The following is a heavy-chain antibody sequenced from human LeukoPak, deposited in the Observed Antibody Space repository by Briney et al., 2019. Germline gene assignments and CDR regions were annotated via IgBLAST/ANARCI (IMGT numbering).Heavy chain of an antibody. V-gene: IGHV3-30*02. CDR1: GFIFSTYG. CDR3: AKAVQTSYFDY. J-gene: IGHJ4*02. CDR2: IQYDGSNK. D-gene: IGHD2-2*01. Sequence: GGSLRLSCAASGFIFSTYGMHWVRQAPGKGLEWVAFIQYDGSNKYYADSVKGRFTISRDNSKNTLYLQMNSLRGEDTAVYYCAKAVQTSYFDYWGQGTLVTVSS.